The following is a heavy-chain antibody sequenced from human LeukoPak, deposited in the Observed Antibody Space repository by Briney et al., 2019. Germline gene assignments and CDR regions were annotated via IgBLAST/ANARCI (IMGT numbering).Heavy chain of an antibody. V-gene: IGHV1-2*02. D-gene: IGHD4-23*01. CDR3: ARASGPYGGYFDF. CDR1: GYTFTGYY. CDR2: INPNRGGT. Sequence: ASVKVSCKASGYTFTGYYMHWVRQAPGQGLEGMGWINPNRGGTNYAQKFQGRVTMTRDTSISTDYMELSRLRSDDTAVYYCARASGPYGGYFDFWGQENLVTLSS. J-gene: IGHJ4*02.